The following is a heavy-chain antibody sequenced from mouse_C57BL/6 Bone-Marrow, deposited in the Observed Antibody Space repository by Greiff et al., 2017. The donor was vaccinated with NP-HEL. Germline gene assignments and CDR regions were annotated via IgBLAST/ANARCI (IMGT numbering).Heavy chain of an antibody. J-gene: IGHJ3*01. CDR1: GYTFTDYE. Sequence: QVQLQQSGAELVRPGASVTLSCKASGYTFTDYEMHWVKQTPVHGLEWIGAIDPETGGTAYNQKFKGKAILTADKSSSTAYMELRSLTSEDSAVYYGTRRRWLRRPVAYGGRGTLVTVSA. CDR2: IDPETGGT. CDR3: TRRRWLRRPVAY. V-gene: IGHV1-15*01. D-gene: IGHD2-2*01.